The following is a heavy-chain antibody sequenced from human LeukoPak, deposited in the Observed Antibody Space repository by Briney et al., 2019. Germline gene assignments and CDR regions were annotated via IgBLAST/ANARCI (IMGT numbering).Heavy chain of an antibody. J-gene: IGHJ4*02. D-gene: IGHD6-19*01. CDR2: ISYSGST. V-gene: IGHV4-59*01. CDR1: GGSISSYY. Sequence: PSETLSLTCTVSGGSISSYYWSWIRQPPGKALECIGYISYSGSTNYNPSLKSRLTISVDTSKNQFSLKLNSVTAADTAVYYCARDMVAGTTLFDYWGQGTLVTVSS. CDR3: ARDMVAGTTLFDY.